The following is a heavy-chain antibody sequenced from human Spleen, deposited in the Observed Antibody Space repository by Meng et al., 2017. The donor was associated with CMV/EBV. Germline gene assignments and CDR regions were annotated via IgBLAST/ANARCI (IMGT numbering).Heavy chain of an antibody. CDR3: AGCTNDFWSGYCPSADY. CDR2: ISAYNGNT. Sequence: YTFASYSSSWVRQCPGKGVEWMGWISAYNGNTNCEQKLQGRVTMTTDTSTSTAYMELRSLRSDDTAVYYCAGCTNDFWSGYCPSADYWGQGTLVTVSS. J-gene: IGHJ4*02. V-gene: IGHV1-18*01. CDR1: YTFASYS. D-gene: IGHD3-3*01.